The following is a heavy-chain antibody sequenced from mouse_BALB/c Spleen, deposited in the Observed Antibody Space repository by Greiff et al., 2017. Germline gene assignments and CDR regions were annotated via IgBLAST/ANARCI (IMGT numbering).Heavy chain of an antibody. D-gene: IGHD1-1*01. CDR3: ARQYYYGSHYFDY. Sequence: EVQLVESGGGLVKPGGSLKLSCAASGFTFSDYYMYWVRQTPEKRLEWVATISDGGSYTYYPDSVKGRFTISRDNAKNTLYLQMSSLKSEDTALYYCARQYYYGSHYFDYWGQGTTLTVSS. CDR1: GFTFSDYY. J-gene: IGHJ2*01. V-gene: IGHV5-4*02. CDR2: ISDGGSYT.